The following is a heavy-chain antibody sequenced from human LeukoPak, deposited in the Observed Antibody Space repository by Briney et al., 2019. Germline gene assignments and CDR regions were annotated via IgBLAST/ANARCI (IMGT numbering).Heavy chain of an antibody. CDR1: GFTFDDYT. D-gene: IGHD1-26*01. CDR2: ISWDGGST. Sequence: GGSLRLSCAASGFTFDDYTMHWVRQAPGKGLEWVSLISWDGGSTYYADSVKGRFTIPRDNSKNSLYLQMNSLRTEDTALYYCAKDKSGSYWGFFDYWGQGTLVTVSS. V-gene: IGHV3-43*01. CDR3: AKDKSGSYWGFFDY. J-gene: IGHJ4*02.